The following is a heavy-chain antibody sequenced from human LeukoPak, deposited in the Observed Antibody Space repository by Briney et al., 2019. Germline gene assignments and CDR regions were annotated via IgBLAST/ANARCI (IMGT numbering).Heavy chain of an antibody. Sequence: SQTLSLTCAVSGGSISSGGYSWSWIRQPPGKGLEWIGCIYHSGSTYYNPSLKSRVTISVDTSKNQFSLKLSSVTAADAAVYYCARRPRRGATTRRDFQHWGQGTLVTVSS. J-gene: IGHJ1*01. CDR2: IYHSGST. D-gene: IGHD1-26*01. CDR1: GGSISSGGYS. CDR3: ARRPRRGATTRRDFQH. V-gene: IGHV4-30-2*03.